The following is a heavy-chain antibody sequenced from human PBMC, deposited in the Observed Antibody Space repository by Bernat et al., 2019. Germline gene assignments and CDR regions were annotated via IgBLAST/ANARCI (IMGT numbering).Heavy chain of an antibody. CDR1: GGSISSYY. CDR2: IHYSGTT. CDR3: AAATKWLDFDY. V-gene: IGHV4-59*01. J-gene: IGHJ4*02. Sequence: QVQLQESGPGLVKPSETLSLTCTVSGGSISSYYWSWIRQPPGKGLEWIGYIHYSGTTNYNPSLKSRVTISVDTSKNQLFLELTSVTAADTAVYYCAAATKWLDFDYWGQGTLVSVSS. D-gene: IGHD6-19*01.